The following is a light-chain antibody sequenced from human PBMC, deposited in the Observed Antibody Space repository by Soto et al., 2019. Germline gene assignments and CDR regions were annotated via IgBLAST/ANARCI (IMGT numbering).Light chain of an antibody. Sequence: EIVLTQSPGTLSLSPGERATLSCRASQSVSSSYLAWYQQKPGQAPRLLIYGASSRATGIPDRFSGSGSGTEFTLTISRLEPADFAVYYCQQYGSSVYTFGQGTKLEIK. CDR3: QQYGSSVYT. CDR2: GAS. V-gene: IGKV3-20*01. J-gene: IGKJ2*01. CDR1: QSVSSSY.